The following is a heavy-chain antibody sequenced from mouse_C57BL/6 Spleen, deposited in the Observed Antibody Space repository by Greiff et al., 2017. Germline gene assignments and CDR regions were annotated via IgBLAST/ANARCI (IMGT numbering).Heavy chain of an antibody. CDR1: GYSITSGYY. Sequence: VQLKESGPGLVKPSQSLSLTCSVTGYSITSGYYWNWIRQFPGNKLEWMGYISYDGSNNYNPSLKNRISITRDTSKNQFFLKLNSVTTEDTATYYCACWDYFDYWGQGTTLTVSS. CDR3: ACWDYFDY. CDR2: ISYDGSN. J-gene: IGHJ2*01. D-gene: IGHD4-1*01. V-gene: IGHV3-6*01.